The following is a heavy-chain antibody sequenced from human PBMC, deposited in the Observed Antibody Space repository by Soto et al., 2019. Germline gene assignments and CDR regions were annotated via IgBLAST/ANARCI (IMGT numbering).Heavy chain of an antibody. CDR3: ARATSYYDSSGYLYHFDS. Sequence: QVQLQESGPGLVKPSETLSLTCTVSGGSISSYYWSWIRQPPGKGLECIGYIYYTGSTNYNPSLKSRLTMSVDTSKNQFPLKMSSVTAADKAVYYCARATSYYDSSGYLYHFDSWGQGTLVTVSS. D-gene: IGHD3-22*01. V-gene: IGHV4-59*01. CDR1: GGSISSYY. J-gene: IGHJ4*02. CDR2: IYYTGST.